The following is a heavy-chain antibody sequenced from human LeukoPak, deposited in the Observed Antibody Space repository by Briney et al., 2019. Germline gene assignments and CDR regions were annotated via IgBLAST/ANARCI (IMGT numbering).Heavy chain of an antibody. D-gene: IGHD3-3*01. CDR3: ARAARITIFGVVISYYLDY. J-gene: IGHJ4*02. V-gene: IGHV4-59*01. Sequence: PSETLSLTCAVYGGSFSGYYWSWIRQPPGKGLEWIGYIYYSGSINYNPSLKSRVTISVDTSKNQFSLKLSSVTAADTAVYYCARAARITIFGVVISYYLDYWGQGTLVTVSS. CDR2: IYYSGSI. CDR1: GGSFSGYY.